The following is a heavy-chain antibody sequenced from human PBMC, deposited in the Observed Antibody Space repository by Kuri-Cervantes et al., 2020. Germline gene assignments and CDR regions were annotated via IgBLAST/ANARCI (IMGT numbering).Heavy chain of an antibody. J-gene: IGHJ4*02. CDR2: IKHSGST. CDR3: ATYSSSWYVFDY. D-gene: IGHD6-13*01. CDR1: GGSFSGNY. Sequence: ESLKISCAVYGGSFSGNYWTWIRQPPGKGLEWIGEIKHSGSTNYNPSLKSRVTISVDTSKNQFSLKLSSVTAADTAVYYCATYSSSWYVFDYWGQGTLVTVSS. V-gene: IGHV4-34*01.